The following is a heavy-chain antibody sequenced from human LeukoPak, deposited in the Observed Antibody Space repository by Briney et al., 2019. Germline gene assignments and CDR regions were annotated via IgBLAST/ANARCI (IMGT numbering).Heavy chain of an antibody. D-gene: IGHD3-22*01. J-gene: IGHJ4*02. CDR3: ARDLYSYDSSGYFDY. CDR1: GFSFSTYA. Sequence: RGSLRLSCAASGFSFSTYAIHWVRQAPGKGLEWVAVISYDGSNKYSADSVKGRFTISRDNSKNTLYLRMNSLRVEDTAVYYCARDLYSYDSSGYFDYWGQGTLVTVSS. V-gene: IGHV3-30*04. CDR2: ISYDGSNK.